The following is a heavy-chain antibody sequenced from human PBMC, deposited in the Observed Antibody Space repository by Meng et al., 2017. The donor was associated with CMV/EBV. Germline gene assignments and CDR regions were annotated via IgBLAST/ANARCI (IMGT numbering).Heavy chain of an antibody. V-gene: IGHV1-69*13. Sequence: QVQLVQFGAEGKKPGASVKVSCKASGGTFSSYAISWVRQAPGQGLEWMGGIIPIFGTANYAQKFQGRVTITADESTSTAYMELSSLRSEDTAVYYCARGYYDSSGYYYRGGYYFDYWGQGTLVTVSS. CDR3: ARGYYDSSGYYYRGGYYFDY. CDR2: IIPIFGTA. CDR1: GGTFSSYA. D-gene: IGHD3-22*01. J-gene: IGHJ4*02.